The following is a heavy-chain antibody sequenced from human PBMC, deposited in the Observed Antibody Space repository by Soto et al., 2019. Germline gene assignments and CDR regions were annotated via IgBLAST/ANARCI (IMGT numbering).Heavy chain of an antibody. D-gene: IGHD1-26*01. Sequence: EVQLLESGGGLVQPGGSLRLSCAASGFTFSSYAMSWVRQAPGKGLEWVSAISVSGGGTDYADSVKGRFTISRDNAKNTLYLQMNSLRAEDTAVYYCASHNRGSYYVGFDYWDQGTLVTVSS. CDR1: GFTFSSYA. CDR3: ASHNRGSYYVGFDY. V-gene: IGHV3-23*01. CDR2: ISVSGGGT. J-gene: IGHJ4*02.